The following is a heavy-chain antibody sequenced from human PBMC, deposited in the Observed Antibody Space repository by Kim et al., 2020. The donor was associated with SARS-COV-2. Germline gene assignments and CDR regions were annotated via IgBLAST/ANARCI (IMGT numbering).Heavy chain of an antibody. V-gene: IGHV4-34*01. D-gene: IGHD3-10*01. Sequence: SETLSLTCAVYGGSFSGYYWSWLRQPPGKGLEWIGEITHSGSTNYNPSLKSRVTISVDTSKNQFSLKLSSVTAADTAVYYCARGFYGSGSFWFDPWGQGTLVTVSS. CDR2: ITHSGST. J-gene: IGHJ5*02. CDR3: ARGFYGSGSFWFDP. CDR1: GGSFSGYY.